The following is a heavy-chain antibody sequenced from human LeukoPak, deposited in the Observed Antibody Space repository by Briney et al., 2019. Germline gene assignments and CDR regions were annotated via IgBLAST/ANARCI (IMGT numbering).Heavy chain of an antibody. Sequence: SETLSLTCTVSGGSISSYYWSWIRQPPGKGLEWIGYIYYSGSTNYNPSLKSRVTISVDTSKNQFSLKLSSVTAADTAVYYCARAPRRATAYYFDYWGQGTLVTVSS. CDR2: IYYSGST. CDR1: GGSISSYY. D-gene: IGHD6-25*01. CDR3: ARAPRRATAYYFDY. V-gene: IGHV4-59*01. J-gene: IGHJ4*02.